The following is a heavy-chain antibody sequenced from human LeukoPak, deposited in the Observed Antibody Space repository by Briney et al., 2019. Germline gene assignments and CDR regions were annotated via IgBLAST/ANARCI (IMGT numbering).Heavy chain of an antibody. CDR1: GFTFDDYD. V-gene: IGHV3-9*03. Sequence: GGSLRLPCAASGFTFDDYDMHWVRQVPGKGLEWVSGISWNSARTGYGDSVKGRFTISRDNAKKTLYLQMNSLRAEDMALYYCAKKKCSSSSCWFDYWGQGTLVTVPS. J-gene: IGHJ4*02. CDR3: AKKKCSSSSCWFDY. D-gene: IGHD2-2*01. CDR2: ISWNSART.